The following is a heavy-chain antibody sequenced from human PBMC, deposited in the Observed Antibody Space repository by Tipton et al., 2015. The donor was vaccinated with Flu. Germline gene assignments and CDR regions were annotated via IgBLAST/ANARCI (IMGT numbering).Heavy chain of an antibody. V-gene: IGHV4-4*07. Sequence: LVKPTETLSLTCTVSGGSISSYHWSWIRQPAGKGLEWIGRIYASGSTNYNPSLKSRVTMSVDTSKNQFSLKLSSVTAADTAVYYCARGRVAGPEAAALLVGDDAFDIWGQGTMVTVSS. CDR2: IYASGST. CDR3: ARGRVAGPEAAALLVGDDAFDI. CDR1: GGSISSYH. D-gene: IGHD6-13*01. J-gene: IGHJ3*02.